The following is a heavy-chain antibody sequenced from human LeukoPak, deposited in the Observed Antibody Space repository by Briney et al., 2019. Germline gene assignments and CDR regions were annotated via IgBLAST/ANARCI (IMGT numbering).Heavy chain of an antibody. D-gene: IGHD5-12*01. CDR3: AREGYSGYGFAFDI. CDR2: ISSSSSYI. J-gene: IGHJ3*02. Sequence: KSGGSLRLSWAASGFTFRSYSMNWVRQAPGKGLEWVSSISSSSSYIYYADSVKGRFTISRDNAKNSLYLQMNSLRAEDTAVYYCAREGYSGYGFAFDIWGQGTMVTVSS. CDR1: GFTFRSYS. V-gene: IGHV3-21*01.